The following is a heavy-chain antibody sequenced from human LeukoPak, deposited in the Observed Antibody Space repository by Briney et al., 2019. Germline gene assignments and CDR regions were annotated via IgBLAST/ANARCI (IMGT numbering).Heavy chain of an antibody. CDR1: GGSISSGDYY. Sequence: PSETLSLTCTVSGGSISSGDYYWSWIRQPPGKGLEWIGYIYYSGSTYYNPSLKSRVTISVDTSKNQFSLKLSSVTAADTAVYYCARDKNGDYGDYREFDYWGQGTLVTVSS. J-gene: IGHJ4*02. D-gene: IGHD4-17*01. V-gene: IGHV4-30-4*08. CDR2: IYYSGST. CDR3: ARDKNGDYGDYREFDY.